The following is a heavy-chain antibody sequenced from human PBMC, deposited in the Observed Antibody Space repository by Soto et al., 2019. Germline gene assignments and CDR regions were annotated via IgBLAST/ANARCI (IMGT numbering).Heavy chain of an antibody. CDR1: GDSISSSSYY. CDR2: IYYSGNT. J-gene: IGHJ4*02. D-gene: IGHD6-13*01. CDR3: ARQVAAAGYLRLDY. Sequence: QLQLQESGPGLVKPSETLSLTCTVSGDSISSSSYYWGWIRQSPGKGLEWIGIIYYSGNTYYNPSLKSRVTISVDTSKNQFSLRVSSVTAADTALYYCARQVAAAGYLRLDYWGQGTLVTVSS. V-gene: IGHV4-39*01.